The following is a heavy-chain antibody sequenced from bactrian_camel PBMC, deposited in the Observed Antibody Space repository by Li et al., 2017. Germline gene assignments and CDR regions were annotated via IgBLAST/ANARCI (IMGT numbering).Heavy chain of an antibody. CDR2: INADGSIT. D-gene: IGHD7*01. Sequence: HVQLVESGGGLVQPGGSLRLSCAASGFTFSSYYWSWVRQAPGKGLEWVASINADGSITVYADSVRGRFTISRDNAKNTVYLQLNSLRTEDSAMYYCYTHIMTELDTYYWGQGTQVTVS. J-gene: IGHJ4*01. V-gene: IGHV3-2*01. CDR1: GFTFSSYY. CDR3: YTHIMTELDTYY.